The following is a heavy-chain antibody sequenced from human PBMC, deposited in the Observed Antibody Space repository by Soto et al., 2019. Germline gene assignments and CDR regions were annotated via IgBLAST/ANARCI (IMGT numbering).Heavy chain of an antibody. CDR3: TTGGVVVPGDDY. J-gene: IGHJ4*02. CDR1: GFTFSNAY. V-gene: IGHV3-15*07. CDR2: SKNKADGGTA. D-gene: IGHD2-15*01. Sequence: EVQLVESGGGLVKPGGSLRLSCAASGFTFSNAYMNWVRQAPGKRLEWVGRSKNKADGGTAAHAAPVKGRFSISRDDSKNTLYLQMDSLKTEDTAVYYCTTGGVVVPGDDYWGQGTLVTVSS.